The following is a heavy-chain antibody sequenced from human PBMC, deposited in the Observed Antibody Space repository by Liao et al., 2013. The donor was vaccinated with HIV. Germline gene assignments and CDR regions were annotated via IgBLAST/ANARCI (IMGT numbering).Heavy chain of an antibody. Sequence: QVQLQQWGAGLLKPSETLSLTCAVYGGSFSGYYWSWIRQPAGKGLEWLGRIYTNGGTNYNPSLMSRVTISVDTSKNQFSLKVRSVTAADTAVYYCAREMAYSADYWGQGTLVTVSS. CDR1: GGSFSGYY. J-gene: IGHJ4*02. CDR3: AREMAYSADY. CDR2: IYTNGGT. V-gene: IGHV4-59*10. D-gene: IGHD2-8*01.